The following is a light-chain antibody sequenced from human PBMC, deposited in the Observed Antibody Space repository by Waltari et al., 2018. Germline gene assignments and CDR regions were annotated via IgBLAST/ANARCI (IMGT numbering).Light chain of an antibody. CDR1: KLGDKY. CDR3: LAWDSSTAGV. J-gene: IGLJ3*02. CDR2: EVT. Sequence: SYELTQPPSVSVSPGQTASITCSGDKLGDKYASWYQQKPGQSPLLVMYEVTRRPSGIPERFSGSNSGNTATLTISGTQGMDEADYYCLAWDSSTAGVFGGGTKLTVL. V-gene: IGLV3-1*01.